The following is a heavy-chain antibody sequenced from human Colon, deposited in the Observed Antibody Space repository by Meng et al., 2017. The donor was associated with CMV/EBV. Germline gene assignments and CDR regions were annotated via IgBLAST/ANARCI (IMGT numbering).Heavy chain of an antibody. CDR2: ISWSGDNI. CDR1: GFTFSSYA. V-gene: IGHV3-9*01. Sequence: SLKISCAASGFTFSSYAMSWVRQAPGKGLEWVSGISWSGDNIDYADSVKGRFTISRDNAKDSLYLQMRSLRAEDTALYYCASYCSSTSCYTAGLVHWGQGTLVTVSS. CDR3: ASYCSSTSCYTAGLVH. D-gene: IGHD2-2*02. J-gene: IGHJ4*02.